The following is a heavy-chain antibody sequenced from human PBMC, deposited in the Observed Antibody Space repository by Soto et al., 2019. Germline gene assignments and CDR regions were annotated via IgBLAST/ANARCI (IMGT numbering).Heavy chain of an antibody. CDR3: ARDGSGAAANPYFDY. Sequence: PGGSMRLSCAASGFTFSSYTMHWVRQATGKGLEWVSSISTSSTYRYIADSVTGRFTISRDNAQNSLYLQMTSLRAEDTAVYYCARDGSGAAANPYFDYWGQGTLVTVSS. V-gene: IGHV3-21*04. CDR1: GFTFSSYT. CDR2: ISTSSTYR. J-gene: IGHJ4*02. D-gene: IGHD2-2*01.